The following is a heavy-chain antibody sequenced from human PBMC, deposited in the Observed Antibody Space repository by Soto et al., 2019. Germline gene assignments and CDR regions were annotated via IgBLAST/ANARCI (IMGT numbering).Heavy chain of an antibody. D-gene: IGHD4-17*01. J-gene: IGHJ3*02. Sequence: GGSLRLSCAASGFTFSDYYMSWIRQAPGKGLEWVSYISSSSSYTNYADSVKGRFTISRDNAKNSLYLQMNSLRAEDTAVYYCARERATVVTPWRTAFDIWGQGTMVTVSS. V-gene: IGHV3-11*06. CDR2: ISSSSSYT. CDR3: ARERATVVTPWRTAFDI. CDR1: GFTFSDYY.